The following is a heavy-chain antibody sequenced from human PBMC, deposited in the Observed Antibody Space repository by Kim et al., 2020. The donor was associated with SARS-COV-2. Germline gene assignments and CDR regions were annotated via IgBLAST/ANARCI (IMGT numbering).Heavy chain of an antibody. V-gene: IGHV3-7*03. CDR3: GRSSSGRAGGKVDF. Sequence: GGSLRLSCAASGFTLSSYWMSWVRQAPGKGLEWVANINQDESKKYYVDSVKGRFTISRDNTKNSLSLQMNSLRAEDTAIYYCGRSSSGRAGGKVDFWGQGTQVTVSS. J-gene: IGHJ4*02. CDR2: INQDESKK. D-gene: IGHD6-13*01. CDR1: GFTLSSYW.